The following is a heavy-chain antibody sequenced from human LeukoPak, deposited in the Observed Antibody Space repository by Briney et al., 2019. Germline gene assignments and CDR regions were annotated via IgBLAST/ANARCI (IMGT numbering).Heavy chain of an antibody. CDR1: GYTFTSYY. CDR2: INPSGGST. D-gene: IGHD2-8*01. J-gene: IGHJ6*02. V-gene: IGHV1-46*01. Sequence: ASVKVSCKASGYTFTSYYMHWLRQAPGQGLEWMGIINPSGGSTSYAQKFQDRDTMTRDTSTSTVYMELSSLKSEDTAVYYCAREDVVLVDAVRYYYYGMDVWGQGTTVTVSS. CDR3: AREDVVLVDAVRYYYYGMDV.